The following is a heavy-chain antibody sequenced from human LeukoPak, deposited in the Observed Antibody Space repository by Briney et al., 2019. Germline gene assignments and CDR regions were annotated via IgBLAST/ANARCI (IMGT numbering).Heavy chain of an antibody. CDR2: ISYDGSNK. D-gene: IGHD6-19*01. CDR3: ARVESGQWVNYYYYTMDV. Sequence: PGGSLRLSRAASGFTLSSYGMHWVRQAPGKGLECGAVISYDGSNKYYTDSMKGRFTISRDNSKNTLYLQMNSLRAEDTAVYYCARVESGQWVNYYYYTMDVWGQGTTVTVSS. J-gene: IGHJ6*02. V-gene: IGHV3-30*03. CDR1: GFTLSSYG.